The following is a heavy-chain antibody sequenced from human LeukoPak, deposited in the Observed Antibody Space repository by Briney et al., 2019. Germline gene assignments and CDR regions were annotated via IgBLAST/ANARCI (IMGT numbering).Heavy chain of an antibody. CDR3: TRAHYDSSGYYLN. CDR2: IRSKANSYAT. D-gene: IGHD3-22*01. V-gene: IGHV3-73*01. CDR1: GFTFSGSA. Sequence: PGGSLRLSCAASGFTFSGSAMHWVGQASGKGLEWVGRIRSKANSYATAYAASVKGRFTISRDDSKNTAYLQMNSLKTEGTAVYYCTRAHYDSSGYYLNWGQGTLVTVSS. J-gene: IGHJ4*02.